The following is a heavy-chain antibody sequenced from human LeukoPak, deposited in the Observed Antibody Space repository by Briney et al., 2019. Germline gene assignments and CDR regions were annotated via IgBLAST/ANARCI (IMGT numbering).Heavy chain of an antibody. CDR3: AGDMYNWNDVYNYYYYYYMDV. CDR1: GYTFTSYG. D-gene: IGHD1-1*01. Sequence: GASVKVSCKASGYTFTSYGISWVRQAPGQGLEWMGWISAYYGNTNYAQKLQGRVTLTTDTSTSTAYMELRSLTSDDTAVYFCAGDMYNWNDVYNYYYYYYMDVWGKGTTVTVSS. J-gene: IGHJ6*03. V-gene: IGHV1-18*01. CDR2: ISAYYGNT.